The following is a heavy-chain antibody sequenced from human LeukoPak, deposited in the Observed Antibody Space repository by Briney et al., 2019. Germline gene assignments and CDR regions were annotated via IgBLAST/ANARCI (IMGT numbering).Heavy chain of an antibody. CDR3: ARGWNYAFRFDN. D-gene: IGHD1-7*01. J-gene: IGHJ4*02. CDR2: IKQDGGEK. V-gene: IGHV3-7*01. Sequence: QTGGSLRLSCAASGFIFSDYWMTWVRQAPGKGLEWVAHIKQDGGEKYFVDSVKGRFIISRDNAKNLVYLQMSSLRAEDTAVYYCARGWNYAFRFDNWGQGTLVTVST. CDR1: GFIFSDYW.